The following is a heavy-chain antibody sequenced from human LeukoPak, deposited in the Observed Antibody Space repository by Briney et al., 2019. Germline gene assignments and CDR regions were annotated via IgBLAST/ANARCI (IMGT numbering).Heavy chain of an antibody. J-gene: IGHJ3*02. CDR1: GGSISSGSYY. D-gene: IGHD3-16*01. CDR3: ASVLLGDHTFDI. V-gene: IGHV4-61*02. CDR2: IYTSGST. Sequence: PSQTLSLTCTVSGGSISSGSYYWSWIRQPAGKGLEWIGRIYTSGSTNYNPSLKSRVTISVDTSKNQFSLKLSSVTAADTAVYYCASVLLGDHTFDISVQGTMVTVSS.